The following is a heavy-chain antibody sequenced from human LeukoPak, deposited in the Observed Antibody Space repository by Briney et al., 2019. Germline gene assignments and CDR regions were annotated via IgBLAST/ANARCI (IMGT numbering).Heavy chain of an antibody. V-gene: IGHV1-18*01. CDR3: ASREQQLGDYYYYGMDV. J-gene: IGHJ6*02. CDR1: GYTFTSYG. D-gene: IGHD6-13*01. CDR2: ISAYNGNT. Sequence: ASVKVSCKASGYTFTSYGISWVRQAPGQGLEWMGWISAYNGNTNYAQKLQGRVTMTTDTSTSTAYMELRSLRSEDTAVYYCASREQQLGDYYYYGMDVWGQGTTVTVSS.